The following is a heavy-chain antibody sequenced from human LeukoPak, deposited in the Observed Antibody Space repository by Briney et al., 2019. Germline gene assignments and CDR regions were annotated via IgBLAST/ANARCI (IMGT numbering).Heavy chain of an antibody. J-gene: IGHJ3*02. CDR3: ARAVGGIAASDAFDN. V-gene: IGHV4-59*07. D-gene: IGHD6-13*01. CDR2: IYYSGST. CDR1: GGSISSYY. Sequence: PSDTLSLTCTASGGSISSYYCSRIRQPPGQGLEWIGYIYYSGSTDYNPSLKRRVGISVNTSKNQFSMKLSSVTAADTAVYYCARAVGGIAASDAFDNWGQGTMVTVSS.